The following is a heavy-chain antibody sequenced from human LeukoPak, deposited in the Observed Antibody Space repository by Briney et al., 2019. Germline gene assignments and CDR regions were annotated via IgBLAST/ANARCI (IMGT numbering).Heavy chain of an antibody. V-gene: IGHV1-18*01. J-gene: IGHJ5*02. CDR3: ARERRSTDIVVVVAATRYNWFDP. CDR1: GYTFTSYG. D-gene: IGHD2-15*01. Sequence: GASVKVSCKASGYTFTSYGISWVRQAPGQGLEWMGWISAYNGNTNYAQKLQGRVTMTTDTSTSTAYMELRSLRSEDTAVYYCARERRSTDIVVVVAATRYNWFDPWGQGTLVTVSS. CDR2: ISAYNGNT.